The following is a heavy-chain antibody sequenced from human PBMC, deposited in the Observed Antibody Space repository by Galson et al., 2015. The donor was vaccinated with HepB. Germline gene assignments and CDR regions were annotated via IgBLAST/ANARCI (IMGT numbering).Heavy chain of an antibody. V-gene: IGHV3-15*01. Sequence: SLRLSCAASGFTFSNAWMSWVRQAPGKGLEWVGRIKSKTDGGTTDYAAPVKGRFTISRDDSKNTLYLQMNSLKTEDTAVYYCTTSITGTYYYYYGMDVWGQGTTVTVSS. CDR2: IKSKTDGGTT. D-gene: IGHD1-20*01. CDR1: GFTFSNAW. J-gene: IGHJ6*02. CDR3: TTSITGTYYYYYGMDV.